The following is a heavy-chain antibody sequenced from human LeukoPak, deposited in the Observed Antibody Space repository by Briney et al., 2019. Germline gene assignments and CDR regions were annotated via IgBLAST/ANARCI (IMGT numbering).Heavy chain of an antibody. CDR3: ARHDYFYDSSTYHAAFDI. V-gene: IGHV4-4*02. Sequence: SETLSLTCAVSGGSISSSNWWSLVRQPPGKGLEWIGEIYHSGSTNYNPSLKSRVTISVDKSKNQFSLKLSSVTAADTAVYHCARHDYFYDSSTYHAAFDIWGQGPMVTVSS. D-gene: IGHD3-22*01. J-gene: IGHJ3*02. CDR1: GGSISSSNW. CDR2: IYHSGST.